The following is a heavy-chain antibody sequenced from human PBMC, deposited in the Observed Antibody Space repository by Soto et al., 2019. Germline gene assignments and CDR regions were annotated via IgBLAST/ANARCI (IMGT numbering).Heavy chain of an antibody. Sequence: EVQRLESGGNLVQPGGSLRLSCAASGFTFSSYVMSWVRQAPGKGLEWVSTISGSGASIYDADSVKGRFTISRDNSKNTVYLQMNSLRAEDTAVYYCAKDGLGSCTGGTCYGSDYWGQGTLVTVSS. CDR2: ISGSGASI. CDR3: AKDGLGSCTGGTCYGSDY. J-gene: IGHJ4*02. D-gene: IGHD2-15*01. V-gene: IGHV3-23*01. CDR1: GFTFSSYV.